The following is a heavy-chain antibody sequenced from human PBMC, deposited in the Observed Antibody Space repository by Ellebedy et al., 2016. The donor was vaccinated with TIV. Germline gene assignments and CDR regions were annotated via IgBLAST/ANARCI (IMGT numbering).Heavy chain of an antibody. Sequence: GESLKISXEASGFRFSNFGMHWARQAPGKGLEWVAVISSDGSYTYHGDSVKGRFTISRDNSKKTLYLQMNSLRPEDTAIYFCVKEVFSSAIIHWGQGILVTVSS. CDR2: ISSDGSYT. D-gene: IGHD2/OR15-2a*01. CDR1: GFRFSNFG. CDR3: VKEVFSSAIIH. J-gene: IGHJ4*02. V-gene: IGHV3-30*18.